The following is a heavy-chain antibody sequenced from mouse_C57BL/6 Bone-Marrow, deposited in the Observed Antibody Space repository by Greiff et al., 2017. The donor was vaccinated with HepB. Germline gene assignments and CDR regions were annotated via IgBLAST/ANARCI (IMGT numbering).Heavy chain of an antibody. CDR1: GFTFSDFY. D-gene: IGHD1-1*01. CDR3: ARDPHGSSYDWYFDV. V-gene: IGHV7-1*01. J-gene: IGHJ1*03. CDR2: SRNKANDYTT. Sequence: EVKLVESGGGLVQSGRSLRLSCATSGFTFSDFYMEWVRQAPGKGLEWIAASRNKANDYTTEYSASVKGRFIVSRDTSQSILYLQMNALRAEDTAIYYCARDPHGSSYDWYFDVWGTGTTVTVSS.